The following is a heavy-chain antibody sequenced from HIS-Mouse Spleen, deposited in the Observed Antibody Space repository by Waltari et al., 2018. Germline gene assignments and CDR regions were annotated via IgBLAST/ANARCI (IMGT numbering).Heavy chain of an antibody. D-gene: IGHD1-26*01. J-gene: IGHJ2*01. CDR1: GGSISSSSYD. CDR3: ARDPSIRYFWYFDL. V-gene: IGHV4-39*07. Sequence: QLQLQESGPGLVKPSETLSLTCTVSGGSISSSSYDWGGFRQPPGKGLEWIGSIYYSGSTYYNPSLKSRVTISVDTSKNQFSLKLSSVTAADTAVYYCARDPSIRYFWYFDLWGRGTLVTVSS. CDR2: IYYSGST.